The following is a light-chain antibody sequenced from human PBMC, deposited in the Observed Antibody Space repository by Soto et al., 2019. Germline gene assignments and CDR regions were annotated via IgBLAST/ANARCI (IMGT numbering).Light chain of an antibody. V-gene: IGKV1-5*01. CDR3: QQYNSYWWT. CDR1: QNIRNL. J-gene: IGKJ1*01. CDR2: DAS. Sequence: DIQLTQSPSTLSAAVVDIVTITFLASQNIRNLLAWYQQKPGKAPKPLIFDASTLKTGVPSRFGGSGSGAEFTLTISSLQPDDFATYYCQQYNSYWWTFGQGTKVDIK.